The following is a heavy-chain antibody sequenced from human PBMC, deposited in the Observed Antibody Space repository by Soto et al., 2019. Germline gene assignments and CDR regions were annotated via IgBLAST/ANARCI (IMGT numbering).Heavy chain of an antibody. CDR2: IFYTGTA. V-gene: IGHV4-31*03. Sequence: QVQLQESGPGLVKPSQTLSLTCTVSGGSINTGGYYWGWIRHLPGEGLEWIGHIFYTGTAYYNPSLPSRVTVSIATSANQFSLHMYSVTAADTAMYYCARRLDDTPETFFNWFDPWGQGILVTVSS. J-gene: IGHJ5*02. CDR1: GGSINTGGYY. CDR3: ARRLDDTPETFFNWFDP. D-gene: IGHD2-15*01.